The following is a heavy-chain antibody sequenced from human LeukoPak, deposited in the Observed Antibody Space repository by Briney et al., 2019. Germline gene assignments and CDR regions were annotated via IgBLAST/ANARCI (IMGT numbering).Heavy chain of an antibody. CDR2: TYYRSKWYN. Sequence: SQTLSLTCAISGDSVPSNSAVWNWIRQSPSRGLEWLGRTYYRSKWYNDCAVSVKSRITIKPDTSQSQFSLQLNSVTPDDSAVYYCARLAAAFGAFDIWGQGTMVTVSS. CDR3: ARLAAAFGAFDI. D-gene: IGHD6-13*01. CDR1: GDSVPSNSAV. V-gene: IGHV6-1*01. J-gene: IGHJ3*02.